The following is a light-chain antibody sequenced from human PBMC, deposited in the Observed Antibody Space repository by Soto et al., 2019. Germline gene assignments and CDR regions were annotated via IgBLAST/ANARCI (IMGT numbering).Light chain of an antibody. J-gene: IGKJ5*01. V-gene: IGKV3D-15*01. CDR3: QQYYNWPPIT. Sequence: TQSPGTLSLFPGERATLSCRASRGVTNYLAWYQHKPGQAPRLLISSASDRATGIPVRFSGSGSGTEFTLTISSLQSEDFAVYYCQQYYNWPPITFGQGTRLEIK. CDR1: RGVTNY. CDR2: SAS.